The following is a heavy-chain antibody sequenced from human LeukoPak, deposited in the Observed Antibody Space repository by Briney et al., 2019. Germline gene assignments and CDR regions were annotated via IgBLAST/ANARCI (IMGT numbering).Heavy chain of an antibody. J-gene: IGHJ4*02. CDR2: IYYSGGT. CDR3: ARRAYGSGSFNRYHFDY. D-gene: IGHD3-10*01. V-gene: IGHV4-59*08. Sequence: SETLSLTCTVSGGSLSNYYWSWIRQPPGKGLEWIGYIYYSGGTNYNPSLKSRVTISVDTSSNQFSLKLNSVTAADTAVYYCARRAYGSGSFNRYHFDYWGQGTLVAVSS. CDR1: GGSLSNYY.